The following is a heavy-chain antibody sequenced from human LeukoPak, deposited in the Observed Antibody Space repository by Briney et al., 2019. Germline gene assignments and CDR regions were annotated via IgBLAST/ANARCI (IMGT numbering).Heavy chain of an antibody. CDR1: GFTFTSFG. V-gene: IGHV1-18*01. Sequence: GASVKVSCKASGFTFTSFGFSWVRQAPGQGLEWVGWISGYNGDTSHDQKSQGRVTISTDTSTNTAYMDLRSLTSDDTAVYYCARRSGYDRRAGTLDIWGQGTMVTVSS. J-gene: IGHJ3*02. CDR3: ARRSGYDRRAGTLDI. CDR2: ISGYNGDT. D-gene: IGHD5-12*01.